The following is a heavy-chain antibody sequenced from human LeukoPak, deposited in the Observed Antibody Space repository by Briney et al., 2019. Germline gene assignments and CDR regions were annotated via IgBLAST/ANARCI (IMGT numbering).Heavy chain of an antibody. V-gene: IGHV3-74*01. Sequence: PGGSLRLSCAASGFTFSSYWMHWVRQAPGKGLVWVSRVNSDGSSTSYADSVKGRFTISRDNAKNTLYLQMNSLRAEDTAVYYCARGGTYSYEQVGYWGQGTLVTVSS. CDR1: GFTFSSYW. CDR2: VNSDGSST. D-gene: IGHD1-7*01. CDR3: ARGGTYSYEQVGY. J-gene: IGHJ4*02.